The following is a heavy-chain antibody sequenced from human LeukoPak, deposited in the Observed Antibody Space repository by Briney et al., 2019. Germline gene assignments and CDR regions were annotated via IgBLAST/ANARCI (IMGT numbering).Heavy chain of an antibody. D-gene: IGHD3-10*01. V-gene: IGHV3-7*01. CDR2: INQDGSET. J-gene: IGHJ4*02. CDR1: GFTFSSYW. CDR3: AKSNAARDASGSDY. Sequence: GGSLRLSCAASGFTFSSYWMGWVRQAPGKGLEWVANINQDGSETYYVDSVEGRITTSRDNAKNSLYLQMNSLRAEDTAVYFCAKSNAARDASGSDYWGQGTLVTVSS.